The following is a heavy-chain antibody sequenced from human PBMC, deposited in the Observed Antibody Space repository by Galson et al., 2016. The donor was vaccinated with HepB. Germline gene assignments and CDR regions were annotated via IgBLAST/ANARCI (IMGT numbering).Heavy chain of an antibody. Sequence: SVKVSCKASGYTFTGYYMHWVRQAPGQGLEWMGWINPDSGVTSYAQKFQGRVTMTRDTSISTVYMELSRLKSDGTAIYYCARDRYSGSYYVGAFDIWGQGTMVTVS. J-gene: IGHJ3*02. CDR2: INPDSGVT. CDR1: GYTFTGYY. V-gene: IGHV1-2*02. D-gene: IGHD1-26*01. CDR3: ARDRYSGSYYVGAFDI.